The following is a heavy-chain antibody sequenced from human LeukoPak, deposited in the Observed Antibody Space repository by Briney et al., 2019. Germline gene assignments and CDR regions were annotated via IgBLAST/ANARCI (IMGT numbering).Heavy chain of an antibody. CDR2: ISAYNGNT. Sequence: GASVKVSCKASGYTFTSYGISWVRPAPGQGREWMGWISAYNGNTNYAQKLQGRVTMTTDTSTSTAYMELRSLRSDDTAVYYCAREFIEGDSSGYFGYWGQGTLVTVSS. D-gene: IGHD3-22*01. V-gene: IGHV1-18*01. CDR1: GYTFTSYG. CDR3: AREFIEGDSSGYFGY. J-gene: IGHJ4*02.